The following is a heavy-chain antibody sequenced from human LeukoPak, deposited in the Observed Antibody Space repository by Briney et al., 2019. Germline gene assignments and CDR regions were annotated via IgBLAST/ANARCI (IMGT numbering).Heavy chain of an antibody. CDR1: GYTFKYYW. D-gene: IGHD3-10*01. CDR2: IYPDDSDT. Sequence: GESLKISCTGSGYTFKYYWIGWVRQMPGKGLEWMGIIYPDDSDTKYSPSFQGQVTVSADKSINTAYLLWRSLKASDTAMYYCATVVGSGTFYPAEYFASWAQGTLVTVSS. V-gene: IGHV5-51*01. CDR3: ATVVGSGTFYPAEYFAS. J-gene: IGHJ4*02.